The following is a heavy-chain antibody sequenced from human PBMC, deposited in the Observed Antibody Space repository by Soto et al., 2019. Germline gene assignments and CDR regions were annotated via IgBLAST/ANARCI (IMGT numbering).Heavy chain of an antibody. CDR3: ARSYSGSHTGYYYGMDV. D-gene: IGHD1-26*01. Sequence: GASVKVSCKASGGTFSSYAIIWVRQAPGQGLEWMGGIIPIFGTANYAQKFQGRVTITADESTSTAYMELSSLRSEDTAVYYCARSYSGSHTGYYYGMDVWGQGTTVTVSS. V-gene: IGHV1-69*13. J-gene: IGHJ6*02. CDR2: IIPIFGTA. CDR1: GGTFSSYA.